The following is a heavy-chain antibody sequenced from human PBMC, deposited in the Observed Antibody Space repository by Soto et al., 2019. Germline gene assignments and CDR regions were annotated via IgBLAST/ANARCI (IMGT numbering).Heavy chain of an antibody. V-gene: IGHV1-46*01. Sequence: ASVKVSCKASGYTFTSYYMHWVRQAPGQGLERMGIINPSGGKTDYAQKFKGRVTLTSDTPTSTVYMELRSLRSEDTAIYYCARDEYHYGSGSSYSTLDDWGQGTLVTVSS. J-gene: IGHJ4*02. CDR3: ARDEYHYGSGSSYSTLDD. D-gene: IGHD3-10*01. CDR1: GYTFTSYY. CDR2: INPSGGKT.